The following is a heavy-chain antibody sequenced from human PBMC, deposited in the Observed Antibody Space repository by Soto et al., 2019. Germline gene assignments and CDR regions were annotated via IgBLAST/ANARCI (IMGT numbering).Heavy chain of an antibody. CDR3: ARGPPGWLQPLDY. CDR2: ISGSGGST. J-gene: IGHJ4*02. CDR1: GFTFSSYA. D-gene: IGHD5-12*01. Sequence: PGGSLRLSCAASGFTFSSYAMSWVRQAPGKGLEWVSAISGSGGSTYYADSVKGRFTISRDNAKNSLYLQMNSLRAEDTAVYYCARGPPGWLQPLDYWGQGTLVTVPS. V-gene: IGHV3-23*01.